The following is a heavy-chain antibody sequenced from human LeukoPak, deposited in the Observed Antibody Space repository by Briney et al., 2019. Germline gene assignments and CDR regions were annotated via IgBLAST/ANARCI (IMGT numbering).Heavy chain of an antibody. CDR1: GFGFTNYG. CDR2: TSGTGDNS. J-gene: IGHJ3*02. V-gene: IGHV3-23*01. Sequence: GGSLRLSCAASGFGFTNYGMTWVRQAPGKGLEWVSATSGTGDNSYYADSVKGRFTISRDNSENTLFLQMHSLRAEDTAVYYCARHTVFGVVIIGAFDIWGQGTLVTVSS. D-gene: IGHD3-3*01. CDR3: ARHTVFGVVIIGAFDI.